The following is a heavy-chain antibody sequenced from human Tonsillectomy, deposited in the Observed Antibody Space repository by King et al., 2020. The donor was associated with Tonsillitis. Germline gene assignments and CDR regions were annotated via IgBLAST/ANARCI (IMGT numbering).Heavy chain of an antibody. CDR1: GFTFSSYA. V-gene: IGHV3-23*03. Sequence: VQLVESGGGLVQPGGSLRLSCAASGFTFSSYAMSWVRQAPGKGLEWVSVIYSGGSSTYYADSVKGRFTISRDNSKNTLYLQMNSLRAEDTAVYYCAKDRGWGGFGVLYYFDFWGQGTLVTVSS. D-gene: IGHD3-10*01. CDR3: AKDRGWGGFGVLYYFDF. CDR2: IYSGGSST. J-gene: IGHJ4*02.